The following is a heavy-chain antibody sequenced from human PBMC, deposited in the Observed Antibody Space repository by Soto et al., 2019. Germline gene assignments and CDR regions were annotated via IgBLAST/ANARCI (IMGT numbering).Heavy chain of an antibody. CDR1: GGSISSSSYY. CDR3: ARHAYYYDS. Sequence: KASETLSLTCTVSGGSISSSSYYWGWIRQPPGKGLEWIGSIYYSGSTYYNPSLKSRVTISVDTSKNQFSLKLSPVTAADTAVYYCARHAYYYDSWGQGTLVTVSS. V-gene: IGHV4-39*01. J-gene: IGHJ4*02. CDR2: IYYSGST. D-gene: IGHD3-22*01.